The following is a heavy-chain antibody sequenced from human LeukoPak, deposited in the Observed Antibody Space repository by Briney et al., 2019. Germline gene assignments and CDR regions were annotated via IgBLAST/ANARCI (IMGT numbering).Heavy chain of an antibody. D-gene: IGHD6-13*01. J-gene: IGHJ4*02. CDR1: GFTFSSYS. Sequence: PGGSLRLSCAASGFTFSSYSMNWVRQAPGKGLEWVSYISSSSSTIYYADSVKGRFTISRDNSRNTLYLQMNSLRAEDTAVYYCARDGFSSSWYGRALDYWGQGTLVTVSS. CDR2: ISSSSSTI. V-gene: IGHV3-48*01. CDR3: ARDGFSSSWYGRALDY.